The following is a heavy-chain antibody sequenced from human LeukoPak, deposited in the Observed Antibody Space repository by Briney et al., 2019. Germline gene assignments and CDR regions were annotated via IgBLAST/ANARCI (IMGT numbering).Heavy chain of an antibody. Sequence: SETLSLTCTVSAYSISSGYYWGWIRQPPGKGLEWIGSIYYAGSTYYNPSLKSRVTLSVDTSTNHFSLNIKSVTAADTAMYYCARGRRIVVLPGRGYFDLWGRGTLVTVSS. CDR1: AYSISSGYY. CDR2: IYYAGST. V-gene: IGHV4-38-2*02. D-gene: IGHD4/OR15-4a*01. J-gene: IGHJ2*01. CDR3: ARGRRIVVLPGRGYFDL.